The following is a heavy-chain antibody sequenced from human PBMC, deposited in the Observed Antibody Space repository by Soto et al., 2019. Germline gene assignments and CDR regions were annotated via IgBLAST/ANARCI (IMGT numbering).Heavy chain of an antibody. Sequence: EVQLVESGGGLVQPGGSLRLSCAASGFTFRSYWMSWFRQAPGKGLEWVANIMEDGGDQHYVDSVKGRFTISRDNAKNSLSLQMNNLRAEDTAVYYCARDLGYCSGGSCYDAFDIWGQGTMVTVSS. V-gene: IGHV3-7*01. CDR1: GFTFRSYW. D-gene: IGHD2-15*01. CDR3: ARDLGYCSGGSCYDAFDI. CDR2: IMEDGGDQ. J-gene: IGHJ3*02.